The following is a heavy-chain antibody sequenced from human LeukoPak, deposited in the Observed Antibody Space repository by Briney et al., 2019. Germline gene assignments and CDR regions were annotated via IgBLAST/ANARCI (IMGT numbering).Heavy chain of an antibody. CDR3: AREVNDYVWGSYRHGDY. Sequence: SETLSLICAVYGGSFSGYYWSWIRQPPGKGLEWIGEINHSGSTNYNPSLKSRVTISVDTSKNQFSLKLSSVTAADTAVYYCAREVNDYVWGSYRHGDYWGQGTLVTVSS. J-gene: IGHJ4*02. CDR2: INHSGST. V-gene: IGHV4-34*01. CDR1: GGSFSGYY. D-gene: IGHD3-16*02.